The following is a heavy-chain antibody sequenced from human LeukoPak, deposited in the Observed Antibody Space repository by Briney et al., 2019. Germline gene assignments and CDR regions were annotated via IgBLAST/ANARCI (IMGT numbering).Heavy chain of an antibody. Sequence: SETLSLTCTVSGGSISSYYWSWIRQPAGKGLEWIGRIYTSGSTNYNPSLKSRVTMSVDTSKNQFSLKLSSVTAADTAVYYCARQAGTSGTDYYYMDVWGKGTTVTVSS. J-gene: IGHJ6*03. CDR1: GGSISSYY. CDR2: IYTSGST. D-gene: IGHD6-13*01. CDR3: ARQAGTSGTDYYYMDV. V-gene: IGHV4-4*07.